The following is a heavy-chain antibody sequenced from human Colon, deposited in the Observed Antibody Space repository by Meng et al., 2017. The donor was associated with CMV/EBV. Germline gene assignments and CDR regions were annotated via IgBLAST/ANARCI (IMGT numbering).Heavy chain of an antibody. Sequence: QVALQHGGAGFLNPSETLSLTCAVYGESFSGYYWTWIRQPPGRGLEWIGESYYTGSTNYSPSLKSRVTISLDTSKNQFSLKLNSVTAADTAVYYCARATKSSCWEVLDYWGHGTLVTVSS. J-gene: IGHJ4*01. CDR2: SYYTGST. CDR3: ARATKSSCWEVLDY. CDR1: GESFSGYY. D-gene: IGHD2-2*01. V-gene: IGHV4-34*01.